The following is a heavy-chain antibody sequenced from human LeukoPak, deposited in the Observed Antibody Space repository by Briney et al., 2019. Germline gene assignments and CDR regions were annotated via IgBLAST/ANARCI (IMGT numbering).Heavy chain of an antibody. V-gene: IGHV4-39*07. D-gene: IGHD1-26*01. CDR3: ARDFGALVGATNRILTNWFDP. CDR2: IFYSGST. J-gene: IGHJ5*02. CDR1: SGSISTSNYY. Sequence: PSETLSLTCTVSSGSISTSNYYWGWVRQPPGKALEWIGNIFYSGSTYYSPSLKSRVTISLDTSRNQFSLKLSSVTAADTAVYYCARDFGALVGATNRILTNWFDPWGQGTLVTVSS.